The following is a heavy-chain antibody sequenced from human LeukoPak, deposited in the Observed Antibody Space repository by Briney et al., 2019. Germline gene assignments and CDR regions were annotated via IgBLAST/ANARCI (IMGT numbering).Heavy chain of an antibody. CDR3: ARDPRRDYGDYFDD. CDR2: VHYSGST. CDR1: GDSISRYF. J-gene: IGHJ4*02. D-gene: IGHD4-17*01. V-gene: IGHV4-59*01. Sequence: PSETLSLTCTVFGDSISRYFWSWIRQSPGKGLEWIGYVHYSGSTSYNPSLTSRVSMSLDTSKNRFSLKVSSVTASDTAIYYCARDPRRDYGDYFDDWGQGTLVTVSS.